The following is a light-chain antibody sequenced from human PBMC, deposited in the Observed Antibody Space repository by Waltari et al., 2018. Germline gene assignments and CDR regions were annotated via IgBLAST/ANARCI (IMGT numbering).Light chain of an antibody. J-gene: IGLJ2*01. CDR3: SSYAGSSKGV. V-gene: IGLV2-23*02. Sequence: QSALTQPASVSGSPGQSITISCTGTSSAVGNYKRVSWYQQHPGKAPKLMFYTVSKRPSGVSDRFSGSKSGDMASLTISGLQPEDEAEYFCSSYAGSSKGVFGGGTKVTVL. CDR2: TVS. CDR1: SSAVGNYKR.